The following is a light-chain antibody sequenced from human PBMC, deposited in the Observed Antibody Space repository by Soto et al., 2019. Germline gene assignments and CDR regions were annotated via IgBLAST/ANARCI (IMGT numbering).Light chain of an antibody. CDR3: QQYNTSST. CDR1: QNIRNW. J-gene: IGKJ5*01. V-gene: IGKV1-5*01. CDR2: DAS. Sequence: GDIVTINLRASQNIRNWLAWYQQNPWKAPNPLIYDASSLKSGVPARFSGSGSGTDFTLTISRLQPDDFASYYCQQYNTSSTFGQGTRLEI.